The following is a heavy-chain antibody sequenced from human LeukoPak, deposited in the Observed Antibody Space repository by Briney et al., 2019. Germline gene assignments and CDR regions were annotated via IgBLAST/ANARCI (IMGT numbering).Heavy chain of an antibody. CDR3: AKPLHYYGSGSYDY. V-gene: IGHV3-23*01. Sequence: GGSLRLSCAASGFTFSSYAMSWVRQAPGKGLEWVSAISGSGGSTYYADSVKGRFTISRDNPKNTLYLQMNSLRAEDTAVYYCAKPLHYYGSGSYDYWGQGTLVTVSS. CDR1: GFTFSSYA. D-gene: IGHD3-10*01. CDR2: ISGSGGST. J-gene: IGHJ4*02.